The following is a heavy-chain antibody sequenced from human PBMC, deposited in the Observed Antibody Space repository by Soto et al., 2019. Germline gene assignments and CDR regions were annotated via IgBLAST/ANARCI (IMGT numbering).Heavy chain of an antibody. Sequence: SVKVSCKASGGTFSSYAISWVRQAPGQGLEWMGGIIPIFGTANYAQKFQGRVTITADKSTSTAYMELSSLRSEDTAVYYCARDRGRITIFGVVIRADGMDVWGQGTTVTVS. CDR3: ARDRGRITIFGVVIRADGMDV. V-gene: IGHV1-69*06. CDR1: GGTFSSYA. J-gene: IGHJ6*02. CDR2: IIPIFGTA. D-gene: IGHD3-3*01.